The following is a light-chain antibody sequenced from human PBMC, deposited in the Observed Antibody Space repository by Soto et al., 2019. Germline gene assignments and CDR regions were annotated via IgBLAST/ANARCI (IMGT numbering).Light chain of an antibody. CDR2: TNN. Sequence: QSVLTQSPSASGTAGQRVTISCSGSSSNIGTNYVYWYQQLPGTAPKLLIYTNNQRPSGVPDRFSGSKSGTSASLAISGLRSEDEADYYCAAWDDSLSGPVFGGGTQLTVL. CDR3: AAWDDSLSGPV. V-gene: IGLV1-47*01. CDR1: SSNIGTNY. J-gene: IGLJ7*01.